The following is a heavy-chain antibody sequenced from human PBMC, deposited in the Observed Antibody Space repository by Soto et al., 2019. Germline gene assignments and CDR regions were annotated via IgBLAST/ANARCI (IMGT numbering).Heavy chain of an antibody. CDR3: ARGSGYYYGSGSYNDY. D-gene: IGHD3-10*01. J-gene: IGHJ4*02. CDR1: GYTFTSYY. CDR2: INPSGGST. V-gene: IGHV1-46*03. Sequence: QVQLVQSGAEVKKPGASVKVSCKASGYTFTSYYMHWVRQAPGQGLEWMGIINPSGGSTSYAQKFQGIVTMTRDTSTSTVYMELSSLRSEDTAVYYCARGSGYYYGSGSYNDYWGQGTLVTVSS.